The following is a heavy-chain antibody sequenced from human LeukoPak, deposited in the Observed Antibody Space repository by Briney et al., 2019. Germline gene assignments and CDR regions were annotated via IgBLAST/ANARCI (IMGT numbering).Heavy chain of an antibody. Sequence: AGSLRLSCAASGFSFDDYGMRWVRQAPGEGLEWGSGINWNGGSTGYAESVKGRFSISTDNAKNSLYLQINSLRAADTALYYCGRGKYHWNDDYYYYYKDVWGNGTTVTAS. J-gene: IGHJ6*03. V-gene: IGHV3-20*04. CDR3: GRGKYHWNDDYYYYYKDV. CDR1: GFSFDDYG. D-gene: IGHD1-1*01. CDR2: INWNGGST.